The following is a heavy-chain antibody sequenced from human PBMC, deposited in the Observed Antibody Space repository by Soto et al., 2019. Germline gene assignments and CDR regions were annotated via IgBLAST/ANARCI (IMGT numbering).Heavy chain of an antibody. J-gene: IGHJ6*02. D-gene: IGHD2-2*01. CDR1: GFTFSSYW. Sequence: GGSLRLSCAASGFTFSSYWMSWVRQAPGKGLEWVANIKQDGSEKYYVDSVKGRFTISRDNAKNSLYLQMNSLRAEDTAVYYCARDKYCSSTSCEYYYYYGMDVWGQGTTVTVSS. CDR3: ARDKYCSSTSCEYYYYYGMDV. CDR2: IKQDGSEK. V-gene: IGHV3-7*03.